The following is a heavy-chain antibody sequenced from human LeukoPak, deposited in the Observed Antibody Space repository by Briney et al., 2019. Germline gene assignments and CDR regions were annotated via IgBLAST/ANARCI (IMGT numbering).Heavy chain of an antibody. J-gene: IGHJ2*01. CDR2: IYYSGST. Sequence: SETLSLTCPVSGVSISYYYWSWIRQPPGKGLEWIGHIYYSGSTNHNPSLKSRVTISLDTSKNQFSLMLSSVTVADTAVYYCANRRGDWYFDLWGRGTLVTVSS. D-gene: IGHD3-10*01. CDR1: GVSISYYY. CDR3: ANRRGDWYFDL. V-gene: IGHV4-59*01.